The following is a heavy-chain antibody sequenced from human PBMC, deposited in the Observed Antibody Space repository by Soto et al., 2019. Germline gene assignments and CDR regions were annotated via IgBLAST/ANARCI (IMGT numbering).Heavy chain of an antibody. CDR1: GFTFYNYA. CDR2: ISFDGTNK. V-gene: IGHV3-30-3*01. Sequence: GGSLRLSCAASGFTFYNYAMHWVRQAPGKGLEWVAVISFDGTNKYSADSMKGRFTISRDNSKNTLFLQLDSLRPEDTAIYYCARSDGYNKIEYWGQGTLVTVSS. CDR3: ARSDGYNKIEY. J-gene: IGHJ4*02. D-gene: IGHD6-25*01.